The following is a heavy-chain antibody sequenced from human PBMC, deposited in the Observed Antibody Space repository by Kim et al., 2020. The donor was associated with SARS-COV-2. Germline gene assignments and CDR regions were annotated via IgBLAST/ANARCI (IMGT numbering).Heavy chain of an antibody. V-gene: IGHV4-59*13. J-gene: IGHJ3*02. CDR1: GGSISSYY. Sequence: SETLSLTCTVSGGSISSYYWSWIRQPPGKGLEWIGYIYYSGSTNYNPSLKSRVTISVDTSKNQFSLKLSSVTAADTAVYYCARELGGAFDIWGQGTMVTVSS. CDR3: ARELGGAFDI. D-gene: IGHD2-15*01. CDR2: IYYSGST.